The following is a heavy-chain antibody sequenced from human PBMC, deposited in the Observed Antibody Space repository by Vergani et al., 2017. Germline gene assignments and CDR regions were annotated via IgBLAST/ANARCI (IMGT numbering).Heavy chain of an antibody. J-gene: IGHJ4*02. V-gene: IGHV1-46*03. CDR1: GYTFSNYY. D-gene: IGHD3-9*01. CDR3: ARGDYGILTGYRY. CDR2: INPSGGHT. Sequence: QVQVVQSGAEVKKSGASVKVSCKTSGYTFSNYYMHWVRQAPGQGLEWMGIINPSGGHTNYAQKFQGRVTMTRDTSTSTVYMELSSLXSEDTAIYYCARGDYGILTGYRYWGQGTLVTVSA.